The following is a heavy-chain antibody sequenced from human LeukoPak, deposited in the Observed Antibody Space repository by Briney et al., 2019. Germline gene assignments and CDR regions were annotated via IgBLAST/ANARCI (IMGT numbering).Heavy chain of an antibody. J-gene: IGHJ4*02. D-gene: IGHD6-13*01. CDR2: ISSSSSYI. Sequence: PGGSLRLSCAASGFTFSSYSMKWVRQAPGKGLEWVSSISSSSSYIYYADSVKGRFTISRDSAKNSLYLQMNSLRAEDTAVYYCARGPYSSNWYVDYWGQGTLVTVAS. CDR1: GFTFSSYS. V-gene: IGHV3-21*06. CDR3: ARGPYSSNWYVDY.